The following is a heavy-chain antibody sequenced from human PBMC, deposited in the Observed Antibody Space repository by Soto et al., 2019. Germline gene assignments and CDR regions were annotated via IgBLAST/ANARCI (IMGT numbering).Heavy chain of an antibody. CDR1: GFTFSSYS. J-gene: IGHJ4*02. CDR2: KSHDQSSK. V-gene: IGHV3-30*18. D-gene: IGHD6-19*01. Sequence: GASLRLSCAASGFTFSSYSMHCLSQAPGKGLEWVAVKSHDQSSKYYADSVKGRFTISIDNSKNTVYLQMNSLRAEDTAVYYWAKNGVETWLVPYYFEYWGQGTMVTVSS. CDR3: AKNGVETWLVPYYFEY.